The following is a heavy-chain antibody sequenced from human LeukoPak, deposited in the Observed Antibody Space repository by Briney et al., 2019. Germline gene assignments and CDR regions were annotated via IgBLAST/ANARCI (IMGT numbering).Heavy chain of an antibody. CDR1: GFTFSSYS. Sequence: GGSLRLSCAASGFTFSSYSMNWVRQAPGKGLEWVSSISSSSSYISYADSVKGRFTISRDNAKNSLYLQMNNLRVEDTAVYYCARGRSLFEDYWGQGTLVTVSS. V-gene: IGHV3-21*01. J-gene: IGHJ4*02. CDR2: ISSSSSYI. CDR3: ARGRSLFEDY. D-gene: IGHD3-10*02.